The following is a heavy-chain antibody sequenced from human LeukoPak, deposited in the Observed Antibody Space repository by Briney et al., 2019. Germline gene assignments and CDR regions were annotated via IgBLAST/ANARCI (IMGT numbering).Heavy chain of an antibody. D-gene: IGHD3-10*01. CDR1: GFTFSSYS. CDR2: VSSTSSFI. V-gene: IGHV3-21*01. J-gene: IGHJ6*02. CDR3: ARFYYGGVLVRGVINPSGYYYGMDV. Sequence: GGSLRLSCAASGFTFSSYSINWVRQAPGKGLEWVSCVSSTSSFIYYADSVKGRFTISRDNAKNSLYLQMNSLRAEDTAVYYCARFYYGGVLVRGVINPSGYYYGMDVWGQGTTVTVSS.